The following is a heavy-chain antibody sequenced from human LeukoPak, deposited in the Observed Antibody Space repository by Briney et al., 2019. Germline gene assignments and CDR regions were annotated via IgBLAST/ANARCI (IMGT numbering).Heavy chain of an antibody. D-gene: IGHD3-10*01. CDR2: ISGSGDST. V-gene: IGHV3-23*01. Sequence: PGGSLRLSCAGSGXTFSSYSMNWVRQASGKGLEWVSAISGSGDSTYYPDSVKGRFTISRDNSKNTLYLQVNSLRAEDTAVYYCAKDLSYYGSGSYYKPSFDYWGQGTLVTVSS. J-gene: IGHJ4*02. CDR1: GXTFSSYS. CDR3: AKDLSYYGSGSYYKPSFDY.